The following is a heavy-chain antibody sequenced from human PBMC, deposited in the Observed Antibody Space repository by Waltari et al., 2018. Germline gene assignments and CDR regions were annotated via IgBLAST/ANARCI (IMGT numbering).Heavy chain of an antibody. CDR2: IYHSGST. V-gene: IGHV4-38-2*01. J-gene: IGHJ4*02. Sequence: QVQLQESGPGLVKPSETLSLTCAVSGYSISSGYYWGWLRQPPGKGLEWLGSIYHSGSTYYNPSLKSRVTISVDTSKNQFSLKLSSVTAADTAVYYCASTEYCTGGVCYRVFDYWGQGTLVTVSS. CDR1: GYSISSGYY. D-gene: IGHD2-8*02. CDR3: ASTEYCTGGVCYRVFDY.